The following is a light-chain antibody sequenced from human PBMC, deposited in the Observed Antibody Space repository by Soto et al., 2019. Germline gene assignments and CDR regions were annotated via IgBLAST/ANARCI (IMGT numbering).Light chain of an antibody. J-gene: IGKJ4*01. Sequence: ENVLTQSPGTLSLTPGERATLSCRASQSVSSSYLAWYQQKPGQAPRLLIYGASSRATGIPDRFSGSGSGTDFTLTISRLEPEDFAVYYCQQYGSSPKLTFGGGTKV. CDR1: QSVSSSY. CDR3: QQYGSSPKLT. CDR2: GAS. V-gene: IGKV3-20*01.